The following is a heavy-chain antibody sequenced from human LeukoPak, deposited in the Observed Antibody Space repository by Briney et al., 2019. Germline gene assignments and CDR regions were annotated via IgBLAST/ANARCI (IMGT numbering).Heavy chain of an antibody. D-gene: IGHD3-22*01. J-gene: IGHJ4*02. V-gene: IGHV1-69*04. Sequence: ASVKVSCKASGGTFSSYAISWVRQAPGQGLEWMGRIIPILGIANYAQKFQGRVTITADKSTSTAYMELSSLRSEDTAVYYCARHEPDSSGYYYFDYWGQGTLVTVSS. CDR1: GGTFSSYA. CDR2: IIPILGIA. CDR3: ARHEPDSSGYYYFDY.